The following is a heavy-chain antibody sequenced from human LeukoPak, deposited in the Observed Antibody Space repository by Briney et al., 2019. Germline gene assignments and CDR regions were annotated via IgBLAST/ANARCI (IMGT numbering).Heavy chain of an antibody. CDR1: GGSISSYY. Sequence: SETLSLTCTVSGGSISSYYWSWIRQPPGKALEWIGYIYYSGSTNYNPSLKSRVTISVDTSKNQFSLKLSSVTAADTAVYYCARSYGDYDAFDIWGQGTMVTVSS. V-gene: IGHV4-59*01. J-gene: IGHJ3*02. CDR3: ARSYGDYDAFDI. D-gene: IGHD4-17*01. CDR2: IYYSGST.